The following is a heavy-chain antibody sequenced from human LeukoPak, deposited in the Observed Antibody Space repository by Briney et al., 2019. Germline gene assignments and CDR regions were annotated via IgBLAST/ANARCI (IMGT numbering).Heavy chain of an antibody. V-gene: IGHV3-23*01. Sequence: PGGSLRLSCAVSGITLSNYGMSWVRQAPGKGLEGVAGNSDSGGRTKYADSVKGRLTISRDNPKNTLSLQMNSLRAEDTAVYFCAKRGAVIRVILVGFHKEAYYFDSWGQGTLVTVSS. J-gene: IGHJ4*02. CDR3: AKRGAVIRVILVGFHKEAYYFDS. CDR2: NSDSGGRT. CDR1: GITLSNYG. D-gene: IGHD3-22*01.